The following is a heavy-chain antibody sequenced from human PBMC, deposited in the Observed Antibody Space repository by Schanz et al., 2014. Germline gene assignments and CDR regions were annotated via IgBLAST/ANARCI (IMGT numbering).Heavy chain of an antibody. V-gene: IGHV3-15*04. CDR1: GFTFSEVY. CDR3: TTFNNRDALYI. CDR2: IENNANGATT. Sequence: EVRLVESGGGLVEPGGSLRLSCSGSGFTFSEVYMSWVRQAPGKGLEWVGRIENNANGATTDYAAPVKGRFTVSRDDSRNTLYLQMNTLRTDDTDLYYCTTFNNRDALYIWGQGTMVSVSS. D-gene: IGHD1-20*01. J-gene: IGHJ3*02.